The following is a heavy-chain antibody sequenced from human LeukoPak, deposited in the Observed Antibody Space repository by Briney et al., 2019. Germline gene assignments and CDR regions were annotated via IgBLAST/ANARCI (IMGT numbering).Heavy chain of an antibody. D-gene: IGHD3-22*01. V-gene: IGHV3-23*01. CDR3: AKDWSDSSGPFGAFDI. CDR1: GFTFSSYA. Sequence: GGSLRLSCAASGFTFSSYAMSWVRQAPGKGLEWVLAISGSGGSTYYADSVKGRFTISRDNSKNTLYLQMNSLRAEDTAVYYCAKDWSDSSGPFGAFDIWGQGTMVTVSS. CDR2: ISGSGGST. J-gene: IGHJ3*02.